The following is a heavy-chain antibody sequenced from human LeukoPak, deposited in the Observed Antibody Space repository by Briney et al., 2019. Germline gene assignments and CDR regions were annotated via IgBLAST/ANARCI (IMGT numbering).Heavy chain of an antibody. CDR2: ISSSGPYI. J-gene: IGHJ4*02. CDR1: GFTFSNYD. V-gene: IGHV3-21*01. CDR3: ARVGDSGSYSAFDY. Sequence: GGSLRLSCAASGFTFSNYDMNWVRQAPGKGPEWVSSISSSGPYIYYADSVMGRFTISRDNAKNSLYLQVNSLRAEDTAVYYCARVGDSGSYSAFDYWGQGTLVTVSS. D-gene: IGHD1-26*01.